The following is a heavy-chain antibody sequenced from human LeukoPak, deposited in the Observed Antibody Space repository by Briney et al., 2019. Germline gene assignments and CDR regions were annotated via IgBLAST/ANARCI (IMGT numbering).Heavy chain of an antibody. CDR2: IYYRGST. CDR3: AKLMGVSCS. V-gene: IGHV4-39*01. CDR1: GGSISSDAPY. J-gene: IGHJ5*02. D-gene: IGHD2-8*02. Sequence: PSETLSLTCAVSGGSISSDAPYCAWIRQPPGKGLEWIGNIYYRGSTYYNPSLKSRVTISVDTSKNQFSLKLSSVTAADTAVYYCAKLMGVSCSWGQGTLATVSS.